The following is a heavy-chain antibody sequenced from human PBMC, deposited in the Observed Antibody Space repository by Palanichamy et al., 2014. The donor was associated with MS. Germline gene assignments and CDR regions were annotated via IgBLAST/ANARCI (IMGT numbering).Heavy chain of an antibody. D-gene: IGHD6-13*01. CDR1: GFTFDDYA. J-gene: IGHJ6*02. CDR2: ISWNSGSI. CDR3: AKGRSSSYYYYGMDV. V-gene: IGHV3-9*01. Sequence: EVQLVESGGGLVQPGRSLRLSCAASGFTFDDYAMHWVRQAPGKGLEWVSGISWNSGSIGYADSVKGRFTISRDNAKNSLYLQMNSLRAEDTALYYCAKGRSSSYYYYGMDVWGQGTTVTVSS.